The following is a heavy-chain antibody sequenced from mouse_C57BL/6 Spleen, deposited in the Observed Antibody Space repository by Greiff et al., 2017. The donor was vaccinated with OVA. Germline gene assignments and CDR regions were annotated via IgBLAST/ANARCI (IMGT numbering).Heavy chain of an antibody. CDR2: IDPSDSYT. CDR3: ARGDTVGKDY. J-gene: IGHJ2*01. V-gene: IGHV1-69*01. Sequence: QVQLQQPGAELVMPGASVKLSCKASGYTFTSYWMHWVKQRPGQGLEWIGEIDPSDSYTNYNQKFKGKSTLTVDKSSSTAYMQLSSLTSEDSAVYYCARGDTVGKDYWGQGTTLTVSS. CDR1: GYTFTSYW. D-gene: IGHD1-1*01.